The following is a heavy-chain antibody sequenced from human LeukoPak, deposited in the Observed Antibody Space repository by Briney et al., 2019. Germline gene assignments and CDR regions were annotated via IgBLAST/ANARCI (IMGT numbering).Heavy chain of an antibody. CDR1: GFTFSTFA. D-gene: IGHD2-2*02. J-gene: IGHJ4*02. CDR3: AKDRWDIVVVPDAIEDY. CDR2: IFPSGGEI. V-gene: IGHV3-23*01. Sequence: GGSLRLSCAASGFTFSTFAMIWVRQPPGKGLEWVSSIFPSGGEIHYADSVRGRFTISRDNSKNTLYLQMNSLRAEDTAVYYCAKDRWDIVVVPDAIEDYWGQGTLLTVSS.